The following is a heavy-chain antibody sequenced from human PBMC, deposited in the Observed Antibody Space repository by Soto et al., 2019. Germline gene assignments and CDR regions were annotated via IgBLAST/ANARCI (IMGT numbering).Heavy chain of an antibody. Sequence: PSETLSLTCAVSGGSISSGGYSWSWIRQPPGKGLEWIGYIYHSGSTYYNPSLKSRVTISVDRSKNQFSLKLSSVTAADTAVYYCARGVLDWFDPWGQGTLVTVSS. CDR2: IYHSGST. CDR1: GGSISSGGYS. J-gene: IGHJ5*02. D-gene: IGHD3-3*02. V-gene: IGHV4-30-2*01. CDR3: ARGVLDWFDP.